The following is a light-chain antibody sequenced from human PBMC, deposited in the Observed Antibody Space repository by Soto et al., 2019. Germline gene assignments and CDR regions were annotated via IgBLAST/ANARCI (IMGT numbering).Light chain of an antibody. CDR2: DSS. V-gene: IGKV3-15*01. CDR1: ESISSH. Sequence: EIVLTQSPATLSLSPGERATLSCRASESISSHLAWYQQKPGQAPRIVIYDSSTRATGMPAGFSGSGSGTEFNLTISRLQSEDFAVYYCQKYHNWPMTFGQGTRLEIK. CDR3: QKYHNWPMT. J-gene: IGKJ5*01.